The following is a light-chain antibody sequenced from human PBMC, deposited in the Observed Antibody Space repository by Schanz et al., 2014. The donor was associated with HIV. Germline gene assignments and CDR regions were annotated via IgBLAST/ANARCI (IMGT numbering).Light chain of an antibody. V-gene: IGLV2-8*01. Sequence: QSALTQPPSASGSPGQSVTISCTGTSSDIGSYDYVSWYQQHPGKAPKLMIYEVSKRPSGVPDRFSGSKSGNTASLTVSGLQAEDEADYFCQSYDRSLRVVVFGGGTKLTVL. CDR2: EVS. CDR1: SSDIGSYDY. CDR3: QSYDRSLRVVV. J-gene: IGLJ2*01.